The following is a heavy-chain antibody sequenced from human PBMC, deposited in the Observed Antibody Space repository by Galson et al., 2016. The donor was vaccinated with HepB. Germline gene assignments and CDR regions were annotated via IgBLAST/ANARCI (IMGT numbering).Heavy chain of an antibody. CDR1: GFTFSNYA. J-gene: IGHJ4*02. CDR2: ISTNGDST. CDR3: MKEGPYTSGSFDS. D-gene: IGHD6-19*01. V-gene: IGHV3-64D*06. Sequence: SLRLSCAASGFTFSNYAMHWVRQAPGKRLEYVSAISTNGDSTYYADSVKGRFTISRDNSKNTLYLQMSCLRTEDTAVYYCMKEGPYTSGSFDSWGQGTLVTVSS.